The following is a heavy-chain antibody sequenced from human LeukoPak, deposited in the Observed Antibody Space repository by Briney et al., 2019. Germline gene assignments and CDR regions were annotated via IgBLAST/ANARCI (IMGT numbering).Heavy chain of an antibody. CDR1: GGPIRNYY. Sequence: SETLSLTCTVSGGPIRNYYWSWIRQPPGKGLEWIGYIYYSGGTNYNPSLKSRVTISIDTSKNQFSLKLSSVTAADTAVYYCARLGATHFVDYWGQGTLVTVSS. CDR2: IYYSGGT. D-gene: IGHD1-26*01. J-gene: IGHJ4*02. CDR3: ARLGATHFVDY. V-gene: IGHV4-59*08.